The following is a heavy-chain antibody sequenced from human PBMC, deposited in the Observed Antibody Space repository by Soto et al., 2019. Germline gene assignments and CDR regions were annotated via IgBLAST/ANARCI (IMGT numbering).Heavy chain of an antibody. J-gene: IGHJ5*02. V-gene: IGHV1-3*01. CDR3: ARVPPYVSSWKSFCDP. CDR1: GYTFSSYA. D-gene: IGHD6-13*01. Sequence: VASVKVSCKASGYTFSSYAMHWVRQAPGQRLEWMGWINAGYGNTKSSQKFQDRVTISRDTSASTAYMELTSLRSEDTAVYYCARVPPYVSSWKSFCDPWGQGTLVTVSS. CDR2: INAGYGNT.